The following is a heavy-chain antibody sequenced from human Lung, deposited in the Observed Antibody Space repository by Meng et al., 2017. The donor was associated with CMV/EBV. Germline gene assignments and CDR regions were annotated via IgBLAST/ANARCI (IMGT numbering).Heavy chain of an antibody. CDR3: ARATDCWSGWWFDP. Sequence: SINGGDYSGNCSRRNPREGVEWIGWIGNSETTYINPSLRTLITMSIDTSKRQFSLIMPSVTAADTAFYFCARATDCWSGWWFDPWGHGSLVTVSS. CDR1: SINGGDYS. CDR2: IGNSETT. D-gene: IGHD3-3*01. J-gene: IGHJ5*02. V-gene: IGHV4-31*01.